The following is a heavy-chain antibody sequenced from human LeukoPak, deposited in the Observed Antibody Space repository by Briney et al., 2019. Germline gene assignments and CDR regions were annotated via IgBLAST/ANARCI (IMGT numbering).Heavy chain of an antibody. J-gene: IGHJ3*02. D-gene: IGHD2-2*02. CDR3: NTRTRAFDI. Sequence: RTSETLPLTCTVSGGSISSYYWSWIRQPAGKGLEWIGRIYTSGSTNYNPSLKSRVTMSVDTSKNQFSLKLSSVTAADTAVYYCNTRTRAFDIWGQGTMVTVSS. V-gene: IGHV4-4*07. CDR2: IYTSGST. CDR1: GGSISSYY.